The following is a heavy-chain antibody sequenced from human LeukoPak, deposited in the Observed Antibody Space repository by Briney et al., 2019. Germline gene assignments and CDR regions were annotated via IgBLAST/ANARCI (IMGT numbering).Heavy chain of an antibody. V-gene: IGHV3-21*01. D-gene: IGHD2-15*01. Sequence: GGSLRLSCAASGFTFSSYSMNWVRQAPGKGLEWVSSISGSSSYIYYADSVKGRFTISRDNAKNSLYLQMNSLRAEDTAVYYCARDPGYCSGGSCQYYYYYYVDVWGKGTTVTISS. CDR2: ISGSSSYI. J-gene: IGHJ6*03. CDR1: GFTFSSYS. CDR3: ARDPGYCSGGSCQYYYYYYVDV.